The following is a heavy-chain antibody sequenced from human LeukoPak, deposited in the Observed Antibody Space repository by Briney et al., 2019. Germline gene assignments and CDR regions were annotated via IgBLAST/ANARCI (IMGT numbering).Heavy chain of an antibody. J-gene: IGHJ4*02. CDR2: IYHSGST. Sequence: SETLSLTCAVSGYSISSGYYWGWIRQPPGKGLEWIGSIYHSGSTYYNPSLKSRVTISVDTSKNQSSLKLSSVTAADTAVYYCARYLPAAILFDYWGQGTLVTVSS. CDR3: ARYLPAAILFDY. V-gene: IGHV4-38-2*01. D-gene: IGHD2-2*01. CDR1: GYSISSGYY.